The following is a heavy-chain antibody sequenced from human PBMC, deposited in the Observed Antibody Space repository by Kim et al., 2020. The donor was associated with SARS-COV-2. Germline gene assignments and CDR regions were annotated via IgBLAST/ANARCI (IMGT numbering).Heavy chain of an antibody. CDR1: GYTFTGYY. CDR3: ARVHHVGGSYPFDY. V-gene: IGHV1-2*02. Sequence: ASVKVSCKASGYTFTGYYMHWVRQAPGQGLEWMGWINPNSGGANYAQKFQGRVTMTRDTSISTAYMELSRLRSDDTAVYYCARVHHVGGSYPFDYWGQGTLVTVSS. CDR2: INPNSGGA. J-gene: IGHJ4*02. D-gene: IGHD1-26*01.